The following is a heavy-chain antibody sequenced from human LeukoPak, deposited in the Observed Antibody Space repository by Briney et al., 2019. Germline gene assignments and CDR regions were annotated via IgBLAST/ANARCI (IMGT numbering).Heavy chain of an antibody. J-gene: IGHJ5*02. V-gene: IGHV1-46*01. CDR2: INPSGGST. CDR1: GYTFTSYY. D-gene: IGHD6-13*01. CDR3: ARDYSSSWYLKNWFDP. Sequence: ASVKVSCKASGYTFTSYYMNWVRHAPGQGLDWMGIINPSGGSTSYAQKFQGRVTMTRDTSTSTVYMELSSLRSEDTAVYYCARDYSSSWYLKNWFDPWGQGTLVTVSS.